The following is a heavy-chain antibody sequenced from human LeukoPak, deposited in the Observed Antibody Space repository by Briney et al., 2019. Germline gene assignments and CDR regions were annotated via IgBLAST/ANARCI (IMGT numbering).Heavy chain of an antibody. J-gene: IGHJ4*02. V-gene: IGHV4-31*03. CDR2: IYYSGST. CDR3: ARDPGPYDSSGYFDY. D-gene: IGHD3-22*01. CDR1: GGSISSGGYY. Sequence: TLSLTCTVSGGSISSGGYYWSWIRQHPGKGLEWIGYIYYSGSTYYNPSLKSRVTISVDTSKNQFSLKLSSVTAADTAVYYCARDPGPYDSSGYFDYWGQGTLVTVSS.